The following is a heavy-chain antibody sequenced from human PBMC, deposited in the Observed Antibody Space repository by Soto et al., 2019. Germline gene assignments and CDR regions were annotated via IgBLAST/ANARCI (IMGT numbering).Heavy chain of an antibody. J-gene: IGHJ4*02. CDR1: GYTFTSYD. Sequence: GASVQVSCKASGYTFTSYDMHWVRQAPGHRLEWMGWINAGTGHTKYSQKFQGRVTITMDTSASTAYMELSGLRSEDTAVYYCAAIIVATKGFDYWGQGTLVTVSS. CDR3: AAIIVATKGFDY. V-gene: IGHV1-3*01. D-gene: IGHD5-12*01. CDR2: INAGTGHT.